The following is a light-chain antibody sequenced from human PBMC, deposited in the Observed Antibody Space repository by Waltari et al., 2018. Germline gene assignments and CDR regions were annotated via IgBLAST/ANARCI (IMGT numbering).Light chain of an antibody. CDR3: QQSYSTPWA. Sequence: DIQMTQSPSSLSASVGDRVTITCRASQSISNHLNWYQQKRGKAPKLLIYGASSLQGGVPSRFRGDGSGTDFILTISSLQPEDFGTYYCQQSYSTPWAFGQGTKVEIK. J-gene: IGKJ1*01. CDR2: GAS. CDR1: QSISNH. V-gene: IGKV1-39*01.